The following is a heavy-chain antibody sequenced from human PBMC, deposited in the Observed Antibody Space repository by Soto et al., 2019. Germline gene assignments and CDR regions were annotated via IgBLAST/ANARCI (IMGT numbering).Heavy chain of an antibody. CDR1: GFTFSSYG. V-gene: IGHV3-30*18. J-gene: IGHJ4*02. D-gene: IGHD1-26*01. Sequence: VQLVESGGGLVQPGGSLRLSCAASGFTFSSYGMHWVRQAPGKGLEWVAVISYDGSHKYYADSVKGRFTISRDNSKNTLYLQMNSLRAEDTAVYYCAKGGRSIVGATTRFYWGQGTLVTVSS. CDR3: AKGGRSIVGATTRFY. CDR2: ISYDGSHK.